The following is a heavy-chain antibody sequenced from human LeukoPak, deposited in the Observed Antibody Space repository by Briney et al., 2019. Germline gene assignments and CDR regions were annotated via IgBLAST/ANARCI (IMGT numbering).Heavy chain of an antibody. CDR3: AAEEIVIVPTATNSYFDT. J-gene: IGHJ4*02. CDR1: GGSISTYY. D-gene: IGHD3-16*02. V-gene: IGHV4-4*09. Sequence: SETLSLTCTVSGGSISTYYWTWIRQAPGKGLEWIGYIYNSGSTHFNPSLKSRVTMSDDTSKNQFSLTLSSVTAADTAVYYCAAEEIVIVPTATNSYFDTWGQGILVTVSS. CDR2: IYNSGST.